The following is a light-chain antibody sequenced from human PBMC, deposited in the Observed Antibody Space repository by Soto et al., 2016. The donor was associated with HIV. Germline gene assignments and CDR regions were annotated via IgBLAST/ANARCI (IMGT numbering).Light chain of an antibody. CDR2: KDS. Sequence: SYELTQPPSVSVSPGRTASITCSGDTLPKQYAYWYQQKPGQAPVLVIYKDSERPSGIPERFSGSSSGTTVTLTISGVQAEDEADYYCQSADSSGTYVLFGGGTKLTVL. CDR3: QSADSSGTYVL. CDR1: TLPKQY. V-gene: IGLV3-25*03. J-gene: IGLJ2*01.